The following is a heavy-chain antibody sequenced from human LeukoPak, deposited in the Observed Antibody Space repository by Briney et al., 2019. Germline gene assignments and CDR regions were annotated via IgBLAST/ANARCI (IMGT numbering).Heavy chain of an antibody. V-gene: IGHV1-3*01. CDR1: GYTFTSYA. CDR3: ARMDWSYYHNFDY. D-gene: IGHD3-10*01. J-gene: IGHJ4*02. Sequence: ASVKVSCKASGYTFTSYAMHWVGQAPGQRLEWMGWINAGNGNTKYSQKFQGRVTITRGTSASTAYMELSSLRSEDTAVYYCARMDWSYYHNFDYWGQGTLVTVSS. CDR2: INAGNGNT.